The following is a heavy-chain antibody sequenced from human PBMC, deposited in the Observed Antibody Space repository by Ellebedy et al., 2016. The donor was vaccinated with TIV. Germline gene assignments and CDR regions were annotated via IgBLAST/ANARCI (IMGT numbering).Heavy chain of an antibody. CDR2: ISSDLLHI. D-gene: IGHD2/OR15-2a*01. CDR1: GFIFSSSR. J-gene: IGHJ5*01. CDR3: ATDRGEWGLLSFYDS. V-gene: IGHV3-21*01. Sequence: PGGSLRLSCVASGFIFSSSRMNWLRQAPGKGLEWVSCISSDLLHIDYRDSVKGRFTIPRDNAKNSVSLQMDNLRADDTAVYYCATDRGEWGLLSFYDSWGQGTRVTVST.